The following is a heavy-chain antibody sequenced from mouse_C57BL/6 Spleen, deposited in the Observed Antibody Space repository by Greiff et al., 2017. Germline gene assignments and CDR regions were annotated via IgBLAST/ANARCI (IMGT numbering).Heavy chain of an antibody. J-gene: IGHJ2*01. V-gene: IGHV5-4*01. CDR1: GFTFSSYA. Sequence: EVKVVESGGGLVKPGGSLKLSCAASGFTFSSYAMSWVRQTPEKRLEWVATISDGGSYIYYPDNVKGRFTISRDNAKNNLYLQMSHLKTEDTAMYYSARDRATVVEEGYFDYWGQGTTLTVSS. CDR2: ISDGGSYI. D-gene: IGHD1-1*01. CDR3: ARDRATVVEEGYFDY.